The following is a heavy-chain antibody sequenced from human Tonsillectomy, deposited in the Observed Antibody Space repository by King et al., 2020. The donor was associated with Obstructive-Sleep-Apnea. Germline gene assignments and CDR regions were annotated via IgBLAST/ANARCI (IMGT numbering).Heavy chain of an antibody. J-gene: IGHJ3*01. CDR3: ARDRGDYDILTGFTPDAFDV. D-gene: IGHD3-9*01. CDR2: LWYEGSNK. CDR1: GFSFSSYG. Sequence: VQLVESGGGVVQPGRSLRLSCAASGFSFSSYGMHWVRQAPGKGLEWVAVLWYEGSNKYFLDSVKGRFTIARDNSKNTLYLQMNSLGAEDTAVYYCARDRGDYDILTGFTPDAFDVWGQGTMVTVSS. V-gene: IGHV3-33*01.